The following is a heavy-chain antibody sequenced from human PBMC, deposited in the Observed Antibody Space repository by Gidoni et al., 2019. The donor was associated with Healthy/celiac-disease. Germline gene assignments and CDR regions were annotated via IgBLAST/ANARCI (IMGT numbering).Heavy chain of an antibody. D-gene: IGHD3-3*02. CDR2: IKQDGSEK. Sequence: SGFTFSSYWMIWVRQAPWKGLEWVANIKQDGSEKYYVDSVKGRFTISRDNAKNSLYLQMNSLRAEDTAVYYCARILGLTKNRNSPKANDYWGQGNLVTVSS. V-gene: IGHV3-7*01. CDR1: GFTFSSYW. J-gene: IGHJ4*02. CDR3: ARILGLTKNRNSPKANDY.